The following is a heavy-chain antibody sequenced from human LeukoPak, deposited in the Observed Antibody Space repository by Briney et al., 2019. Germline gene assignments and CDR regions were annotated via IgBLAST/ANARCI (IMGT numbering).Heavy chain of an antibody. CDR1: GFTFSSYA. V-gene: IGHV3-23*01. D-gene: IGHD5-24*01. J-gene: IGHJ4*02. CDR3: AKYGGYNSRPRRYFDY. Sequence: GGSPRLSCAASGFTFSSYAMSWVRQAPGKGLEWVSAISGSGGSTYYADSVKGRFTISRDNSKNTLYLQMNSLRAEDTAVYYCAKYGGYNSRPRRYFDYWGQGTLVTVSS. CDR2: ISGSGGST.